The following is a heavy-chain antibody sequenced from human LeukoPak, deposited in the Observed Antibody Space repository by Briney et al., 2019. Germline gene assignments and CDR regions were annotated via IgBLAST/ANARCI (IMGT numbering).Heavy chain of an antibody. Sequence: SETLSLTCTVSGGSISSYYWSWIRQPPGKGLEWIGYIYYSGSTNYNPSLKSRVTISVDTSKNQFSLKLSSVTAADTAVYYCARGATEGFNYYYYYYMDVWGKGTTVTVSS. CDR3: ARGATEGFNYYYYYYMDV. J-gene: IGHJ6*03. CDR1: GGSISSYY. V-gene: IGHV4-59*01. CDR2: IYYSGST.